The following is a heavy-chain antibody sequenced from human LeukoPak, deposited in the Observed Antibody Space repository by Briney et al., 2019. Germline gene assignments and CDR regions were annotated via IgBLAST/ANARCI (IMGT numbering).Heavy chain of an antibody. CDR3: ARLIGDRTIYDY. Sequence: GGSLRLSCVASGFTFSTYWMRWVRRAPGKGREGVASINQGGSETYYVESVKGRFTTSRDNAMNSFFLQMNSLRAEDTAVYYCARLIGDRTIYDYWGQGTLVTVSS. V-gene: IGHV3-7*01. J-gene: IGHJ4*02. CDR2: INQGGSET. CDR1: GFTFSTYW. D-gene: IGHD6-6*01.